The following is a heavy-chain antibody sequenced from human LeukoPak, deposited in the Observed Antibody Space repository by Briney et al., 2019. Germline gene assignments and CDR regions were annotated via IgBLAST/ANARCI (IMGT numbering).Heavy chain of an antibody. CDR2: IYYSGST. Sequence: SETLSLTCTVSGGSISSYYWSWIRQPPGKGLEWIGYIYYSGSTNYNPSLKSRVTISVDTSKNRFSLKLSSVTAADTAVYYCARADYGSGSRFDPWGQGTLVTVSS. V-gene: IGHV4-59*01. D-gene: IGHD3-10*01. J-gene: IGHJ5*02. CDR1: GGSISSYY. CDR3: ARADYGSGSRFDP.